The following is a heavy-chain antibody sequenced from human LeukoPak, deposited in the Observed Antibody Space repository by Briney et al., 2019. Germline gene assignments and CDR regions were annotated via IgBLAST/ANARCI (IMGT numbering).Heavy chain of an antibody. Sequence: SETLSLTCTVSGGSISSSSYYWGRIRQPPGKGLEWIGSIYYSGSTYYNPSLKSRVTISVDTSKNQFSLKLSSVTAADTAVYYCARGYCSGGSCYRYFDYWGQGTLVTVSS. V-gene: IGHV4-39*07. J-gene: IGHJ4*02. D-gene: IGHD2-15*01. CDR2: IYYSGST. CDR1: GGSISSSSYY. CDR3: ARGYCSGGSCYRYFDY.